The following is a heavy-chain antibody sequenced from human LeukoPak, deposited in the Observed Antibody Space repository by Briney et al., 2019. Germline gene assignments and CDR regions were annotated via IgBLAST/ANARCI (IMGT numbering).Heavy chain of an antibody. Sequence: SVKGSCKASGGTFSSYAISWVRQAPGQGLEWMGGIIPIFGTANYAQKFQGRVTITADESTSTAYMELSSLRSEDTAVYYCARDHYYDSSGYYYEGAFDIWGQGTMVTVSS. V-gene: IGHV1-69*13. CDR3: ARDHYYDSSGYYYEGAFDI. CDR2: IIPIFGTA. J-gene: IGHJ3*02. D-gene: IGHD3-22*01. CDR1: GGTFSSYA.